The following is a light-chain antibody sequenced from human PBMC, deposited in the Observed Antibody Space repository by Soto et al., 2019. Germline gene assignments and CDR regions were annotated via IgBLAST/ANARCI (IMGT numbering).Light chain of an antibody. CDR2: DVS. CDR3: SSDTSGSTVV. J-gene: IGLJ2*01. V-gene: IGLV2-14*01. CDR1: SSDVGGYNY. Sequence: QSALTQPASVSGSPGQSITISCTGNSSDVGGYNYVSWYQQHPGKAPKLMIYDVSNRPSGVSNRFSGSKSGNTASLTNSGLQAEDEADYYCSSDTSGSTVVFGGGTKLTVL.